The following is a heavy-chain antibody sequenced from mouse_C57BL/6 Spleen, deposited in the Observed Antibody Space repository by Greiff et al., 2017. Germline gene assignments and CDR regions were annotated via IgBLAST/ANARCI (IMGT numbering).Heavy chain of an antibody. CDR3: ARLVSAYAMDY. J-gene: IGHJ4*01. D-gene: IGHD2-13*01. V-gene: IGHV5-17*01. CDR1: GFTFSDYG. CDR2: ISSGSSTI. Sequence: EVQVVESGGGLVKPGGSLKLSCAASGFTFSDYGMHWVRQAPEKGLEWVAYISSGSSTIYYADTVKGRYPISRDNAKNTLFMQMTSLRAEDTAMYYCARLVSAYAMDYWGQGTSVTVSS.